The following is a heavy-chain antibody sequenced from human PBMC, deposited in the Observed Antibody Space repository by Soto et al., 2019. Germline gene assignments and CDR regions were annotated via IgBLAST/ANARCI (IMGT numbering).Heavy chain of an antibody. D-gene: IGHD3-9*01. Sequence: KLSCKASGFTFTSSAMQWLRQARGQLLEWIGWIVVGSGNTNYAQKFQERVTITRDMSTSTAYMELSSLRSEDTAVYYCAADSFHDNDILTGYYDFDYWGKGTLVTVSS. J-gene: IGHJ4*02. CDR1: GFTFTSSA. CDR3: AADSFHDNDILTGYYDFDY. V-gene: IGHV1-58*02. CDR2: IVVGSGNT.